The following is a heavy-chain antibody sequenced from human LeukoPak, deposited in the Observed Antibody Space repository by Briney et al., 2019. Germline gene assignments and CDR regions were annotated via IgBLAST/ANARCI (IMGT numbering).Heavy chain of an antibody. V-gene: IGHV1-18*01. CDR1: VWTLSEYG. D-gene: IGHD2-8*01. CDR3: ARDCSNGVCYPRDY. J-gene: IGHJ4*02. Sequence: GASVKVSCKTSVWTLSEYGISWVRQAPGQGLEWVGWITTYNGEKIYSQRFQGRVTMTTDTSSGTYYMELRNLRSDDTGIYYCARDCSNGVCYPRDYWGQGTQVVVST. CDR2: ITTYNGEK.